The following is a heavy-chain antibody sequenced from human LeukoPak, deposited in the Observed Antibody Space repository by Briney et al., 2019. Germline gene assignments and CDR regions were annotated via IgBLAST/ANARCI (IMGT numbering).Heavy chain of an antibody. J-gene: IGHJ4*02. D-gene: IGHD2-15*01. CDR1: GFCFSSYG. V-gene: IGHV3-30*03. Sequence: GGSLRLSCAAAGFCFSSYGMHWVRQAPGKGLEWVAGISDDGSNEYYADSVRGRFTISRDNSKNVLYLQMNSMRAEDTAVYYCAGGWYFFDYCGQGTLVIVSS. CDR3: AGGWYFFDY. CDR2: ISDDGSNE.